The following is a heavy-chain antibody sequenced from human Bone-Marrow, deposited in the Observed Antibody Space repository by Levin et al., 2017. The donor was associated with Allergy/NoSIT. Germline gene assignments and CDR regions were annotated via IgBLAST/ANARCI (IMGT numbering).Heavy chain of an antibody. J-gene: IGHJ4*01. CDR1: GFTFSIYG. CDR2: VSSDGNSE. CDR3: AKSSTYYDFLSGYSEIDY. D-gene: IGHD3-3*01. V-gene: IGHV3-30*18. Sequence: GGSLRLSCTGSGFTFSIYGMHWVRQAPGKGLEWVAFVSSDGNSEYYADSVKGRFTISRDNSKNTLYVQMNSLRVEDTAVYYCAKSSTYYDFLSGYSEIDYWGHGTLVTVSS.